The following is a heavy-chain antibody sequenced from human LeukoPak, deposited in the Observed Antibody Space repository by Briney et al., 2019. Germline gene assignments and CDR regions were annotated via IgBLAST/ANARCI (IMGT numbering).Heavy chain of an antibody. CDR1: GFTFSSYW. J-gene: IGHJ4*02. D-gene: IGHD1-26*01. V-gene: IGHV3-74*01. Sequence: PGGSLRLSWAASGFTFSSYWMHWVRQAPGKGLVWVSRINSDGSSTSYADSVKGRFTISRDNAKNTLYLQMDSLRAEDTAMYYCARGTGSYYSLGYWGQGTLVTVSS. CDR3: ARGTGSYYSLGY. CDR2: INSDGSST.